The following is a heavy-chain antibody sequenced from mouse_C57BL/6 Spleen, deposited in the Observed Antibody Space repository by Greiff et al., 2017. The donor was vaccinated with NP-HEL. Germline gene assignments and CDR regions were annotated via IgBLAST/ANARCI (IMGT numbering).Heavy chain of an antibody. V-gene: IGHV1-82*01. Sequence: VQLQQSGPELVKPGASVKISCKASGYAFSSSWMNWVKQRPGKGLEWLGRIYPGDGDTNYNGKFKGKATLTADKSSSTAYMQLSSLTSEDSAVYFCARSGTVLDYWGQGTTLTVSS. CDR2: IYPGDGDT. J-gene: IGHJ2*01. CDR1: GYAFSSSW. D-gene: IGHD3-1*01. CDR3: ARSGTVLDY.